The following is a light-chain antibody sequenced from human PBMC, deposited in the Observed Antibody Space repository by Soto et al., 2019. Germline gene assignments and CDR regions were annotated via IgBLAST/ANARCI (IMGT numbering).Light chain of an antibody. CDR2: DVS. CDR1: SSDVGGYNY. V-gene: IGLV2-11*01. J-gene: IGLJ1*01. Sequence: QSVLTQPASVSGSPGQSITISCTGTSSDVGGYNYVSWYQQHPGKAPKLMIYDVSKRPSGVPDRFSGSKSGNTTSLTISGLQAEDEADYYCCSYVGSYTYVLGTGTKVTVL. CDR3: CSYVGSYTYV.